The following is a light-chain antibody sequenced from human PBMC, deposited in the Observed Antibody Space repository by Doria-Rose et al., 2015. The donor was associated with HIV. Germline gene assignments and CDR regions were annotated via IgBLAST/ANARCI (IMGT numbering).Light chain of an antibody. J-gene: IGKJ1*01. CDR1: QTVSTY. CDR3: QQTYSSPPWT. V-gene: IGKV1-39*01. CDR2: AAS. Sequence: DIRMTQSPSSLSASIGDRVTITCRASQTVSTYLNWFQQEPGKAPKLLIYAASRLQSGVPSRFSGSGSGTDFTLTISSLQPGDFATYYCQQTYSSPPWTFGQGTKVEMK.